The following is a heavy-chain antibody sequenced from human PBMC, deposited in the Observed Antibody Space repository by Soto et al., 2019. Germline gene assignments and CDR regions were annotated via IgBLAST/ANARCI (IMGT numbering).Heavy chain of an antibody. CDR3: ARDLGRDSNNFDY. D-gene: IGHD4-4*01. CDR1: GGSISSYY. CDR2: IYYSGST. Sequence: SETLSLTCTVSGGSISSYYWSWIRQPPGKGLEWIGYIYYSGSTNYNPSLKSRVTISVDTSKNQFSLKLSSVTAADTAVYYCARDLGRDSNNFDYWGQGTLVTVSS. V-gene: IGHV4-59*01. J-gene: IGHJ4*02.